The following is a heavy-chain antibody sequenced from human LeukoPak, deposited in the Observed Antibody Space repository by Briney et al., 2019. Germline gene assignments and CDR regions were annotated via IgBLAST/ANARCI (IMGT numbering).Heavy chain of an antibody. CDR2: IYYSGST. D-gene: IGHD3-10*01. J-gene: IGHJ5*02. V-gene: IGHV4-31*02. Sequence: SQTLSLTCNVSGGSISSGGYYWGWIRQHPGEALEWIGYIYYSGSTYYNPSLRSRLIISVDTSKNQFSLNLSSVTAADTAVYYCARSDYASGSYGRFDPWGQGTLVTVSS. CDR3: ARSDYASGSYGRFDP. CDR1: GGSISSGGYY.